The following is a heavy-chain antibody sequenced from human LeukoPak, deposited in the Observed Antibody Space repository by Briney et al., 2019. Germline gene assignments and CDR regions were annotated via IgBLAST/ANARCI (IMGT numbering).Heavy chain of an antibody. Sequence: PGGSLRLSCAASGFTFTSYGMSWVRQAPGKGLEWVSAISGSGGTTYYADSVKGRFTISRDNSKNTLYLQMNSLRAEDTAVYYCAKDRHYDSSGYYSLEVVFDYWGQGTLVTVSS. CDR2: ISGSGGTT. CDR1: GFTFTSYG. J-gene: IGHJ4*02. D-gene: IGHD3-22*01. CDR3: AKDRHYDSSGYYSLEVVFDY. V-gene: IGHV3-23*01.